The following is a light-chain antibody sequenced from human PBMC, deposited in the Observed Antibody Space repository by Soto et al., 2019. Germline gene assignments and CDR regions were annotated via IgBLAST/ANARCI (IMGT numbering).Light chain of an antibody. CDR1: QTVSSY. CDR2: AAS. J-gene: IGKJ1*01. Sequence: DIQMTQSPSSLSASVGDRVTITCRASQTVSSYVNWYQQKPGEAPKLLIYAASSLQSGVPSRFSGSGSGTYSTLTISNLQPEDLATYYCQQSYSTPRTFGQGTKVDIK. CDR3: QQSYSTPRT. V-gene: IGKV1-39*01.